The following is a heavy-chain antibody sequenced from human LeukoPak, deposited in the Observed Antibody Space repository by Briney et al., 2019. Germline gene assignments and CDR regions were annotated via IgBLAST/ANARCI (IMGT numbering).Heavy chain of an antibody. CDR2: INPTGDKT. CDR1: GYTFTDHY. D-gene: IGHD3-22*01. J-gene: IGHJ6*03. Sequence: ASVKVSCKASGYTFTDHYMHWVRQAPGQGLEWMGLINPTGDKTWYAQKFQGRVTLTRDMSTTTDYMELSRLRSDDTAVYYCARDRGYYYDSSGYYDYYYMDVWGKGTTVTVSS. V-gene: IGHV1-46*01. CDR3: ARDRGYYYDSSGYYDYYYMDV.